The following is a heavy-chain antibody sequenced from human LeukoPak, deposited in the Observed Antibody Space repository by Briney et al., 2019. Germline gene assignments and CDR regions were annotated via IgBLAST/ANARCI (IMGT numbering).Heavy chain of an antibody. D-gene: IGHD3-22*01. Sequence: PGGSLRLSCAASGFTVSSNYMSWIRQAPGKGLEWVSYISSSGSTIYYADSVKGRFTISRDNAKNSLYLQMNSLRAEDTAVYYCALYYYDSSGSIDYWGQGTLVTVSS. J-gene: IGHJ4*02. CDR1: GFTVSSNY. V-gene: IGHV3-11*01. CDR2: ISSSGSTI. CDR3: ALYYYDSSGSIDY.